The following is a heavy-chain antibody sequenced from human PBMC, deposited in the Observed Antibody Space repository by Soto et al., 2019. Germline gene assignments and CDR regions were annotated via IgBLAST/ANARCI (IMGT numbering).Heavy chain of an antibody. Sequence: QVYLVQSGAEVKKPGSSVKISCKASGGIFSSNTINWVRQAAGQGIEWMGGIIPLFGTANYAEKFQGRVTITAAKSTTTEYMELTSLRSEDTAVYYCASKAACGGDCYAVDSWGQGTLVTVSS. CDR3: ASKAACGGDCYAVDS. V-gene: IGHV1-69*06. D-gene: IGHD2-21*02. CDR2: IIPLFGTA. J-gene: IGHJ4*02. CDR1: GGIFSSNT.